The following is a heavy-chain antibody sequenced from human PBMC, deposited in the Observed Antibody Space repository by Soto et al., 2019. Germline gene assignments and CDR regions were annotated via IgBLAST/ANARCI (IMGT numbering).Heavy chain of an antibody. Sequence: QVHLEQSGAEVKKPGASVKVACKVSGSTLSESSMHWVRQAPGKGPDWLGGFDPEDGETIFAQKVRGTVTMTEDSSTDTSYLEVSGLRSEDTAVYYCTTMRSRAQPRRGHSSGWYRAFEEFAHWGQGTLVTVSS. J-gene: IGHJ4*02. CDR3: TTMRSRAQPRRGHSSGWYRAFEEFAH. D-gene: IGHD6-19*01. V-gene: IGHV1-24*01. CDR2: FDPEDGET. CDR1: GSTLSESS.